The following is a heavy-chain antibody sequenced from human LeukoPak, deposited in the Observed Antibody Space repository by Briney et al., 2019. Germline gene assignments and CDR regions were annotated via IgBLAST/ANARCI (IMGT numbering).Heavy chain of an antibody. CDR1: GGSISSYY. CDR3: ARELYCSSTSCSVY. V-gene: IGHV4-59*12. CDR2: FHYSGST. J-gene: IGHJ4*02. D-gene: IGHD2-2*01. Sequence: SETLSLTCTVSGGSISSYYWNWIRQPPGEGLEWIGYFHYSGSTNYNPSLKSRVTMSVDTSKNQFSLKLSSVTAADTAVYFCARELYCSSTSCSVYWGQGTLVTVSS.